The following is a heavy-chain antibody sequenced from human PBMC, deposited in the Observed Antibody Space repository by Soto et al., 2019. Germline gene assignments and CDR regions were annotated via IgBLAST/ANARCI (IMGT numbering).Heavy chain of an antibody. CDR1: GGSISSSSYY. D-gene: IGHD1-26*01. Sequence: SETLSLTCTVSGGSISSSSYYWGWIRQPPGKGLEWIGSIYYSGSTYYNPSLKSRVTISVDTSKNQFSLKLSSVTAADTAVYYCARHEWELAYFDYWGQGTLVTVSS. V-gene: IGHV4-39*01. CDR3: ARHEWELAYFDY. CDR2: IYYSGST. J-gene: IGHJ4*02.